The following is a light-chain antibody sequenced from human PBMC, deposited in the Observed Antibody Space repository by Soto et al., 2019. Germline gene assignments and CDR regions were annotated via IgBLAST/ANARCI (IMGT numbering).Light chain of an antibody. CDR3: SSYTSSSTLVV. J-gene: IGLJ1*01. CDR1: SSDVGGYNY. V-gene: IGLV2-14*01. CDR2: DVS. Sequence: QSALTQPASGSGSPGQSITISCPGTSSDVGGYNYVSWYQQHPGKAPKLMIYDVSNRPSGVSNRFSGSKSGNTASLTISGLQAEDEADYYCSSYTSSSTLVVFGTGTKLTVL.